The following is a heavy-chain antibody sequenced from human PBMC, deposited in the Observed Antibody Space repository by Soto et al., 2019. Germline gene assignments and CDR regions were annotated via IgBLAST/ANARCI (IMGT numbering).Heavy chain of an antibody. CDR2: TYYRSRWYN. Sequence: PWQTLSLTCAISEDSVSGNSAAWNWIRQSPSRGLEWLGRTYYRSRWYNDYAVSVKSRITVTPDTSKNQFSLHLNSVTPEDTAFGYCPRDFLYYFRRESDLASLVQGATIALD. D-gene: IGHD3-10*01. J-gene: IGHJ4*01. CDR3: PRDFLYYFRRESDLASLVQGATIALD. V-gene: IGHV6-1*01. CDR1: EDSVSGNSAA.